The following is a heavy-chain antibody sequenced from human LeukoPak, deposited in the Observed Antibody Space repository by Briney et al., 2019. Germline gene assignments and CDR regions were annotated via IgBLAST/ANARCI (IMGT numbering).Heavy chain of an antibody. Sequence: PGGSLRLSCAASGFTFSSYSMNWVRQAPGEGLEWVSSISSSSSYIYYADSVKGRFTISRDNAKNSLYLQMNSLRAEDTAVYYCARDSYDFWSGQNWFDPWGQGALVTVSS. V-gene: IGHV3-21*01. J-gene: IGHJ5*02. D-gene: IGHD3-3*01. CDR2: ISSSSSYI. CDR3: ARDSYDFWSGQNWFDP. CDR1: GFTFSSYS.